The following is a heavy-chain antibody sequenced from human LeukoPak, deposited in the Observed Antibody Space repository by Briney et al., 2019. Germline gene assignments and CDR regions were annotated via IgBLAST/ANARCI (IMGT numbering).Heavy chain of an antibody. CDR3: ARAPYGVGYTAERDY. Sequence: GGSLRLSCAASGFPVSSNYMSWVRQAPAKGLEWVSVIYRDDTTYYADSVKGRFTIFRDNSKNTLYLQMNSLRDDDTAVYYCARAPYGVGYTAERDYWGQGTLVTVSS. J-gene: IGHJ4*02. V-gene: IGHV3-53*01. CDR1: GFPVSSNY. CDR2: IYRDDTT. D-gene: IGHD3-16*02.